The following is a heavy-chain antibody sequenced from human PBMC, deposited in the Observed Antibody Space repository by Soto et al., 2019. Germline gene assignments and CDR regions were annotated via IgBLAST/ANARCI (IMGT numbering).Heavy chain of an antibody. D-gene: IGHD3-10*01. CDR2: TYYKSKWNN. V-gene: IGHV6-1*01. Sequence: SQTLSLTCVISGDSVSSNSAGWNWIRQSPSRGLEWLGRTYYKSKWNNDYALSVKSRITINPDTSRNQFSLHLYSVTPEDTAVYYCTGITWFRGMDVWGQGTPVTVSS. CDR1: GDSVSSNSAG. J-gene: IGHJ6*02. CDR3: TGITWFRGMDV.